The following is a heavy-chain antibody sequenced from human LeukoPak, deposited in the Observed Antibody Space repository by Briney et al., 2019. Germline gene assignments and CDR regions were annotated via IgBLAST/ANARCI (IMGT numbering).Heavy chain of an antibody. Sequence: ASVKVSCKASGYTFTSYGISWVRQAPGQGLEWMGWISAYNGNTNYAQKLQGRVTMTRDTSTSTVYMELSSLRSEDTAVYYCARASDSGSPKFDYWGQGTLVTVSS. CDR1: GYTFTSYG. D-gene: IGHD3-10*01. CDR3: ARASDSGSPKFDY. V-gene: IGHV1-18*01. CDR2: ISAYNGNT. J-gene: IGHJ4*02.